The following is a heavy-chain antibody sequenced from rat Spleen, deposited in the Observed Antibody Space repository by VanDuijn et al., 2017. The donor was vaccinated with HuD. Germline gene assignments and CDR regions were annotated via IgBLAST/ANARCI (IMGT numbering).Heavy chain of an antibody. CDR3: TTLRWDYFDS. Sequence: EVQLVESGGGSVQPGRSMKLSCAASGINFSNYYMAWVRQAPTKGLEWVASISNDGGNAYYRDSVKGRFTISRDNAKNTLYLQMDSLRSEDTATYYCTTLRWDYFDSWGQGVMVTVSS. V-gene: IGHV5-25*01. CDR1: GINFSNYY. D-gene: IGHD1-5*01. CDR2: ISNDGGNA. J-gene: IGHJ2*01.